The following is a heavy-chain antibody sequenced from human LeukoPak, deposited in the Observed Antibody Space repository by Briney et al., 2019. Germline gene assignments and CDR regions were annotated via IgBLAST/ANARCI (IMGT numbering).Heavy chain of an antibody. CDR3: AKGSSGWILNWFDP. D-gene: IGHD6-19*01. V-gene: IGHV3-74*01. Sequence: GGSLRLSCAASGFTFSNYWMHWVRQAPGKGLVWVSRINSDGSSTSYADSVKGRFTVSRDNAKNTLSLQMNSLRAEDTAVYYCAKGSSGWILNWFDPWGQGTLVTVSS. CDR2: INSDGSST. CDR1: GFTFSNYW. J-gene: IGHJ5*02.